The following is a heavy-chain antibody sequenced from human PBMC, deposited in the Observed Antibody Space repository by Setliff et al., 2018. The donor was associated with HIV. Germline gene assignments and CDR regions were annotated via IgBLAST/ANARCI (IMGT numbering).Heavy chain of an antibody. CDR2: INHSGST. D-gene: IGHD3-22*01. V-gene: IGHV4-39*07. J-gene: IGHJ4*02. Sequence: PSETLSLTCTVSGGSISSSSYYWSWIRQPPGKGLEWIGEINHSGSTNYNPSLKSRVTMSVDTSKNQFSLKLTSVTAADTAVYYCARDFVHLTNYYDSDRYVYWGQGTLVTVSS. CDR1: GGSISSSSYY. CDR3: ARDFVHLTNYYDSDRYVY.